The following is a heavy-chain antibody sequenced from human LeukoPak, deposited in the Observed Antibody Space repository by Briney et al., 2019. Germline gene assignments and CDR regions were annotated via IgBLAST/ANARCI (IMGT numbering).Heavy chain of an antibody. CDR1: GFTFGDYA. D-gene: IGHD2-8*01. Sequence: GGSLRLSCTASGFTFGDYAMSWFRQAPGKGLEWVGFIRSKAYGGTTEYAASVKGRFTISRDDSKSIAYLQMNSLKTEDTAVYYCTRVSGYVLMVYAIHWEIRLPGFDYWGQGTLVTVSS. V-gene: IGHV3-49*03. J-gene: IGHJ4*02. CDR3: TRVSGYVLMVYAIHWEIRLPGFDY. CDR2: IRSKAYGGTT.